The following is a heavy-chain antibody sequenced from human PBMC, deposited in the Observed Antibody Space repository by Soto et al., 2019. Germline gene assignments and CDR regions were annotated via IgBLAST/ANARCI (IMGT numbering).Heavy chain of an antibody. V-gene: IGHV3-23*01. CDR2: ISGSGSST. J-gene: IGHJ4*02. CDR3: AKTESFNGYYNAFDC. Sequence: GGSLRLSCAAPGFSFSGYAVTWVRQAPGKGLEWVSAISGSGSSTYYADSVKGRFTISRDNSKNTLYLQMNSLRAGDTAVYYCAKTESFNGYYNAFDCWGQGTRVTVSS. CDR1: GFSFSGYA. D-gene: IGHD3-9*01.